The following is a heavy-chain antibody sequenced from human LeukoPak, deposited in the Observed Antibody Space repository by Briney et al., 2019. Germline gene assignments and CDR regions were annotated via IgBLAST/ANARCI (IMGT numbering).Heavy chain of an antibody. CDR2: IYHSGST. CDR3: ARGGLQPTV. V-gene: IGHV4-38-2*01. CDR1: GYSISSGYY. D-gene: IGHD5-24*01. J-gene: IGHJ4*02. Sequence: SETLSLTCAGSGYSISSGYYWGWIRQPPGKGLEWIGSIYHSGSTYYNPSLKSRVTISVDTSKNQFSLKLSSVTAADTAVYYCARGGLQPTVWGQGTLVTVSS.